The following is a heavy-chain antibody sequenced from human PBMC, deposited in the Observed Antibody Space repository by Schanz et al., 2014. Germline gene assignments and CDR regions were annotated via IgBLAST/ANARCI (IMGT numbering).Heavy chain of an antibody. J-gene: IGHJ4*02. CDR3: ASSGAGYSSSWDFDY. CDR1: GYTFTSYS. Sequence: QVQLVQSGAEVKKPGASVKVSCKASGYTFTSYSMHWVRQAPGQGLEWMGWISPYNGNTNYAQKRQGRVTMTADTSTSTAYMDVISLRSEDTAVYYCASSGAGYSSSWDFDYWGQGTLVTDSS. D-gene: IGHD6-13*01. V-gene: IGHV1-18*04. CDR2: ISPYNGNT.